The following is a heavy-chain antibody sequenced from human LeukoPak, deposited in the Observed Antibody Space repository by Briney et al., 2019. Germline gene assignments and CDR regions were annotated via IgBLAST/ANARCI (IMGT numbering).Heavy chain of an antibody. CDR2: IYHSGST. J-gene: IGHJ5*02. D-gene: IGHD2-21*01. CDR3: ARSGGYCGADCCPSRVSWFDP. V-gene: IGHV4-38-2*01. CDR1: GYSISSGYY. Sequence: SETLSLTCAVSGYSISSGYYWGWIRQPPGKGLEWIGSIYHSGSTYYNPSLKSRVTISVDTSKNQFSLKLSSVTAADTAVYYCARSGGYCGADCCPSRVSWFDPWGQGTLVTVSS.